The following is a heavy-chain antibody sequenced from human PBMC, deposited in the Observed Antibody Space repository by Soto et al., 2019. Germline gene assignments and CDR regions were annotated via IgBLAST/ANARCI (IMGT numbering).Heavy chain of an antibody. CDR3: ASFSPASIAAAGTGTYYYGMDV. CDR1: EFTFSNYA. J-gene: IGHJ6*02. D-gene: IGHD6-13*01. V-gene: IGHV3-23*01. Sequence: GGSLRLSCAASEFTFSNYAMSWVRQAPGKGLEWVSAISYGGGTTYYADSVKGRFTISRDNSKNTLYLQMNSLRAEDTAVYYCASFSPASIAAAGTGTYYYGMDVWGQGTTVTVSS. CDR2: ISYGGGTT.